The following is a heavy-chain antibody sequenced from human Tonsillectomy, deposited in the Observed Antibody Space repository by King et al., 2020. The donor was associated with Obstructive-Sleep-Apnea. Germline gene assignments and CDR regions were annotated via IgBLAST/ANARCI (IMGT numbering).Heavy chain of an antibody. Sequence: VQLVQSGGGVVQPWRSLRLYCAASGFPFNSYGMHWGRQSPGQGLEWLAGLAYDGSNKNYAESVKGRFTISRDNSKNTPYLKMNSLRAEDTAMYYCAKNEASISAVSTDPIAWGQGTLVTVSS. CDR2: LAYDGSNK. D-gene: IGHD6-6*01. CDR1: GFPFNSYG. CDR3: AKNEASISAVSTDPIA. V-gene: IGHV3-30*18. J-gene: IGHJ5*02.